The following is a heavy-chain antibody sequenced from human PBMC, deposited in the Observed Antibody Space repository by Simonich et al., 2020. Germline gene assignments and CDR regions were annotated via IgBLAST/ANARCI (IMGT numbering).Heavy chain of an antibody. CDR2: MNTNSGNT. V-gene: IGHV1-8*03. Sequence: QVQLVQSGAEVKKPGASVKDSCKASGYTGTSYDINGVRQALGQGFEWMDWMNTNSGNTGYEHKFQGRVTITRNTSISKAYMELSSLRSEDTAVYYCARVRGGMSRGYVDYWGQGTLVTVSS. CDR3: ARVRGGMSRGYVDY. CDR1: GYTGTSYD. D-gene: IGHD2-15*01. J-gene: IGHJ4*02.